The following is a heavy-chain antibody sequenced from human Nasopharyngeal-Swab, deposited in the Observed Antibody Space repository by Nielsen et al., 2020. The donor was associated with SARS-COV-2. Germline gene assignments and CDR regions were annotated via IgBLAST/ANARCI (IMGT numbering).Heavy chain of an antibody. CDR1: GFTFGDYA. CDR2: IRSKAYGGTT. V-gene: IGHV3-49*03. D-gene: IGHD3-16*02. CDR3: TTDGGKYVWGSYRLYDAFDI. Sequence: GESLKISCTASGFTFGDYAMSWFRQAPGKGLEWVGFIRSKAYGGTTEYAASVKGRFTISRDDSKSIAYLQMNSLKTEDTAVYYCTTDGGKYVWGSYRLYDAFDIWGQGTMVTVSS. J-gene: IGHJ3*02.